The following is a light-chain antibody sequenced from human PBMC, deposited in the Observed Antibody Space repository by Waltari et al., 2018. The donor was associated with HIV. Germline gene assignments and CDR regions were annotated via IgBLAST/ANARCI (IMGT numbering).Light chain of an antibody. Sequence: QSALTQPASVSGSPGQSITISCTGTSSDIGIYKYVSWYQHHPGKAPNLLIYYVNNRPSGVFDRFSGSKSGNTASLSISGLQAEDEADYYCTSYTTRSTVIFGGGTSVTVL. CDR2: YVN. CDR1: SSDIGIYKY. CDR3: TSYTTRSTVI. J-gene: IGLJ2*01. V-gene: IGLV2-14*03.